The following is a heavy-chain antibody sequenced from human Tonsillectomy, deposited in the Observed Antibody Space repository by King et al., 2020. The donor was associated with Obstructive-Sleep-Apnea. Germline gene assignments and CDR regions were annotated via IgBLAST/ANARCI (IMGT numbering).Heavy chain of an antibody. V-gene: IGHV3-30-3*01. J-gene: IGHJ3*02. CDR3: AREGGVSYGYEVYAFVI. CDR2: ISYDGINK. D-gene: IGHD5-18*01. CDR1: GFTFSSYA. Sequence: VQLVESGGGVVQPGRSLRLSCAASGFTFSSYAVHWVRQAPGKGLEWVAVISYDGINKYYADSVKGRFTISRDNSKNTLYLQMNSLRAEDTAVYYCAREGGVSYGYEVYAFVIWGQGTMVTVSS.